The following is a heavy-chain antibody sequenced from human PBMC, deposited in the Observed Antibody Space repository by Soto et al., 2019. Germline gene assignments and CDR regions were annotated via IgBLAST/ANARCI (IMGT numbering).Heavy chain of an antibody. CDR1: GFTFSSYA. D-gene: IGHD3-10*01. V-gene: IGHV3-23*01. CDR3: ANAPGEWRGDYYYYGMDV. J-gene: IGHJ6*02. CDR2: ISGSGGST. Sequence: EVQLLESGGGLVQPGGSLRLSCAASGFTFSSYAMSWVRPAPGKGLEWVSAISGSGGSTYYADSVKGRFTISRDNSKNTLYLQMHSLRAEDTAVYYCANAPGEWRGDYYYYGMDVWGQGATVTVSS.